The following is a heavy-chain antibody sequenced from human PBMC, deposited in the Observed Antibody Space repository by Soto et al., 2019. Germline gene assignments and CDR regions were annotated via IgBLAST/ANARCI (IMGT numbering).Heavy chain of an antibody. V-gene: IGHV1-46*01. Sequence: GASVKVSCKASGYTFTNYYMHWVRQAPGQGLEWMGVINTSGGSTTYAQKFQGRVTMTRDTSTSTVYMELSSLRPDDTAVYYCARGGSSSFSCFDRWGQGSLVTV. CDR1: GYTFTNYY. CDR2: INTSGGST. CDR3: ARGGSSSFSCFDR. J-gene: IGHJ5*02. D-gene: IGHD6-6*01.